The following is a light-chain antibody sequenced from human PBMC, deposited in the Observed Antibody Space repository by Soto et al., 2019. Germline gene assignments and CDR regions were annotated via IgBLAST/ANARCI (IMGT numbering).Light chain of an antibody. CDR1: QSVSSSY. CDR3: QQYNNWLRT. Sequence: EIVLTQSPGTLSLSPGERATLSCRASQSVSSSYLAWYQQKPGQAPRLLIYGASSRATGIPDRFSGSGSGTEFTLTISSLQSEDFAVYYCQQYNNWLRTFGQGTKLEIK. CDR2: GAS. V-gene: IGKV3-20*01. J-gene: IGKJ2*01.